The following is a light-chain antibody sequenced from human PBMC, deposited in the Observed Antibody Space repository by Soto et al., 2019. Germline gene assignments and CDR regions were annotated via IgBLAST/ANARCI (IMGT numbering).Light chain of an antibody. Sequence: EIVLTQSPGTLSVSPGERATLSCRASQSVRSSYLAWYQQKPGQAPRLLIYAASSTATGIPDRFSGSGSGTDFTLTINRLEPGDFAVYYCQQFGSSPTFGQGTEVEVK. J-gene: IGKJ1*01. CDR3: QQFGSSPT. CDR1: QSVRSSY. V-gene: IGKV3-20*01. CDR2: AAS.